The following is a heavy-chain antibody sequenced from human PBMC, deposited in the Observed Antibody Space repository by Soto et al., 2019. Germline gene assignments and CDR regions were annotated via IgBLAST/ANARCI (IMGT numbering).Heavy chain of an antibody. V-gene: IGHV1-69*01. Sequence: QVQLVQSGAEVKKPGSSVKVSCKASGGTFSSNSINWVRQAPGQGLEGMGEIIPIFGTANYAQKFQGRVTIAADESTSTAYMELSSLRSEDPAVYYCSRDCRSHSWAIEYCGQGTLVTVSS. CDR3: SRDCRSHSWAIEY. CDR1: GGTFSSNS. CDR2: IIPIFGTA. J-gene: IGHJ4*02. D-gene: IGHD2-2*01.